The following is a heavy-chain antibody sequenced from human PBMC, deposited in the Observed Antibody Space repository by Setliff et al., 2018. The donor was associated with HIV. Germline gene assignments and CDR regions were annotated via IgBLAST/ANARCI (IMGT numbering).Heavy chain of an antibody. D-gene: IGHD2-21*01. CDR1: GGSISSYY. Sequence: SSETLSLTCSVSGGSISSYYWSWIRQPPGKGLEWIGYIYYSGSTNYNPSLKSRVTISVDTSKKQFSLKLISVTDADTAIYYYARHPYVKDAFDIWGQGTMVTVSS. J-gene: IGHJ3*02. CDR2: IYYSGST. V-gene: IGHV4-59*08. CDR3: ARHPYVKDAFDI.